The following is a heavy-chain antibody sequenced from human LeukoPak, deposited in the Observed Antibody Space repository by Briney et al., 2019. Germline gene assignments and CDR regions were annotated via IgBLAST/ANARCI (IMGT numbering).Heavy chain of an antibody. CDR1: GDSVSSVSSY. D-gene: IGHD3-10*01. V-gene: IGHV4-61*01. Sequence: SESLSLTCTVSGDSVSSVSSYWSWIRQPPGKGLEWIGYIYYSGSTNYNPSLKSRVTISVDTSKNQFSLKLSSVTAADTAVYYCARGFSWFDPWGQGTLVTVSS. J-gene: IGHJ5*02. CDR2: IYYSGST. CDR3: ARGFSWFDP.